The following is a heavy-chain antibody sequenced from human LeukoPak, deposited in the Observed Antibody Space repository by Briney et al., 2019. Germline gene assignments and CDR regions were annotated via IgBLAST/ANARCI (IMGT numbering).Heavy chain of an antibody. Sequence: SVKVSCKASGGTFSSYAISWVRQAPGQGLEWMGGIIPIFGTANYAQKFQGRVTMTEDTSTDTAYMELSSLRSEDTAVYYCATVYYYGSGSYPPVPYYYYYMDVWGKGTTVTVSS. V-gene: IGHV1-69*06. CDR2: IIPIFGTA. CDR3: ATVYYYGSGSYPPVPYYYYYMDV. J-gene: IGHJ6*03. D-gene: IGHD3-10*01. CDR1: GGTFSSYA.